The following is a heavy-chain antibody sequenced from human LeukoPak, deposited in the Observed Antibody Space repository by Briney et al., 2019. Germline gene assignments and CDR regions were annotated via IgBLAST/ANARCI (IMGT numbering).Heavy chain of an antibody. V-gene: IGHV3-74*01. J-gene: IGHJ4*02. CDR2: LHSDGSNT. CDR3: ARDSGGYPGHFDY. Sequence: PGGSLRLSCAASGFTFSSYAMSWVRQAPGKGQVWISRLHSDGSNTDYADSVKGRFTISRDNAKNTLYLQMNSLSAEDTAVYYCARDSGGYPGHFDYWGQGTLVTVSS. CDR1: GFTFSSYA. D-gene: IGHD1-26*01.